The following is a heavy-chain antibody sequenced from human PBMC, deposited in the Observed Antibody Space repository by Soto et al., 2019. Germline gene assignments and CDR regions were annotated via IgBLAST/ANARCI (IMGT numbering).Heavy chain of an antibody. V-gene: IGHV1-69*06. J-gene: IGHJ6*01. Sequence: SVLVSCKTSGGTFSSYAMSWVRQAPVQGLVWMGWIIPIFGTANYAQKFQGRVTITADKYTSTAYMELSSLRSEDTAVYYCARAFPAGGVFRFLEWTSYYHYGVDV. CDR2: IIPIFGTA. D-gene: IGHD3-3*01. CDR3: ARAFPAGGVFRFLEWTSYYHYGVDV. CDR1: GGTFSSYA.